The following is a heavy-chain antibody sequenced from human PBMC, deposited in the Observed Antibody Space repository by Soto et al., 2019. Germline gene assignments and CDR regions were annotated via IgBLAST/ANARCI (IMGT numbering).Heavy chain of an antibody. CDR1: GGSFSGYY. D-gene: IGHD6-19*01. Sequence: QVQLQQWGAGLLKPSETLSLTCAVYGGSFSGYYWSWIRQPPGKGLEWIGEINHSGSTNYNPSLKSRVTISVDTPKNQSSLKLSSVTAADTAVYYCARANSSGWYWGQGTLFTVSS. V-gene: IGHV4-34*01. CDR3: ARANSSGWY. J-gene: IGHJ4*02. CDR2: INHSGST.